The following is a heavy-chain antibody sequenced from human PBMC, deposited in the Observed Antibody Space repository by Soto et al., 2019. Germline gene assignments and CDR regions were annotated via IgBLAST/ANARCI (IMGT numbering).Heavy chain of an antibody. Sequence: QVQLQQWGAGLLKPSETLSLTCAVYGGSFSGYYWSWIRQPPGKGLEWIGEINHSGSTNYNPSLKRRVPISVDTSKNQFSLKLSSVTAADTAVYYCARGGPSYLYYYYYYMDVWGKGTTVTVSS. CDR3: ARGGPSYLYYYYYYMDV. V-gene: IGHV4-34*01. D-gene: IGHD3-10*01. CDR2: INHSGST. CDR1: GGSFSGYY. J-gene: IGHJ6*03.